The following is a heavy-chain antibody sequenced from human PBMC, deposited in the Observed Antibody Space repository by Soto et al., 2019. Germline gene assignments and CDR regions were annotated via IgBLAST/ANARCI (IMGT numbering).Heavy chain of an antibody. J-gene: IGHJ3*02. CDR3: ARDSLVGRVERYAFDI. V-gene: IGHV3-33*01. CDR2: IWYDGSNK. D-gene: IGHD2-2*01. Sequence: QVQLVESGGGVVQPGRSLRLSCAASGFTFSSYGMHWVRQAPGKGLEWVAVIWYDGSNKYYADSVKGRFTISRDNSKNTLYLQMNSLRAEDTAVYYCARDSLVGRVERYAFDIWGQGTMVTVSS. CDR1: GFTFSSYG.